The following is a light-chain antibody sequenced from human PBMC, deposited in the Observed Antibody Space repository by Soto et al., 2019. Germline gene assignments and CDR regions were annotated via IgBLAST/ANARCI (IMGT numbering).Light chain of an antibody. CDR3: QKYSSAPWT. J-gene: IGKJ1*01. Sequence: DFQMTQSPSSLSASVGDRVTITCRASQGIRNSLAWYQQRPGKVPKLLIYAASTLQSGVPSRFSGSGSGTDFTLTISSLQPEDVATYYCQKYSSAPWTFGQGTKVEIK. V-gene: IGKV1-27*01. CDR2: AAS. CDR1: QGIRNS.